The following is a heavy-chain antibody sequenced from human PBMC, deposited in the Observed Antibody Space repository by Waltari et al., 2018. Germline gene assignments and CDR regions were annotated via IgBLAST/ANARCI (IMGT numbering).Heavy chain of an antibody. Sequence: QLQLQESGPGLVKPSETLSLTCTVSGGSLSSSSYSWGWIRPPPGKGLEWIGSIYYSGSTYYNPSLKSRVTISVDTSKNQFSLKLSSVTAADTAVYYCARDKRGGYRWFDPWGQGTLVTVSS. D-gene: IGHD5-18*01. CDR2: IYYSGST. CDR1: GGSLSSSSYS. J-gene: IGHJ5*02. CDR3: ARDKRGGYRWFDP. V-gene: IGHV4-39*07.